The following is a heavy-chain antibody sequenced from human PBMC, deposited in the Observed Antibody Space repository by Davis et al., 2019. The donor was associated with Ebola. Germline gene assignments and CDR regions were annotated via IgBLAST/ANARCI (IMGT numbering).Heavy chain of an antibody. J-gene: IGHJ4*02. CDR1: GGSISSYY. Sequence: SETLSLTCTVSGGSISSYYWAWIRQPPGKGLEWIGNIYNSGSTHYNPSLQSRVTFSVDTSKNQFSLNLRSMTAADTAVYYCARRLSSPYFDYWGQGILVTVSS. CDR2: IYNSGST. D-gene: IGHD6-13*01. CDR3: ARRLSSPYFDY. V-gene: IGHV4-39*01.